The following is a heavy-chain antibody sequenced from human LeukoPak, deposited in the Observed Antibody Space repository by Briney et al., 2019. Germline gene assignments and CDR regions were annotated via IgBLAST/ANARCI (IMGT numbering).Heavy chain of an antibody. CDR2: IYTSGST. D-gene: IGHD5-18*01. J-gene: IGHJ5*02. CDR3: ARGAYSYGYFDP. Sequence: SETLSLTCTVSGGSISSYYWSWIRQPAGKGLEWIGRIYTSGSTNYNPSLKSRVTMPVGTSKNQFSLKLSSVTAADTAVYYCARGAYSYGYFDPWGQGTLVTVSS. CDR1: GGSISSYY. V-gene: IGHV4-4*07.